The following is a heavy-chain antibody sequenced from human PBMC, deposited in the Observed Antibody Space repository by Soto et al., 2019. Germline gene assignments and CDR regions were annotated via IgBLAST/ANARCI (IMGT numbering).Heavy chain of an antibody. CDR3: ARDPDSSGYYVFDY. Sequence: LRPPCSASGITSGRSTKHWAHQAPGKALEWVAVISYDGSNKYYADSVKGRFTISRDNSKNTLYLQMNSLRAEDTAVYYCARDPDSSGYYVFDYWGKGTLVTVGS. D-gene: IGHD3-22*01. CDR1: GITSGRST. V-gene: IGHV3-30-3*01. J-gene: IGHJ4*02. CDR2: ISYDGSNK.